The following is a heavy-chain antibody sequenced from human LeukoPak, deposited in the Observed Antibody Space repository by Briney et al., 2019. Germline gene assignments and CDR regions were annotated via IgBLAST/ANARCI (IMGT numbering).Heavy chain of an antibody. CDR2: ISSSSSYI. V-gene: IGHV3-21*01. CDR1: GFTFSSYS. CDR3: ARSPYGGNSNDY. J-gene: IGHJ4*02. D-gene: IGHD4-23*01. Sequence: GGSLRLSCAASGFTFSSYSMNWVRQAPGKGLEWVSSISSSSSYIYYADSVKGRFTISRDNAKNSLYLQMNSLRAEDTALYYCARSPYGGNSNDYWGQGTLVTVSS.